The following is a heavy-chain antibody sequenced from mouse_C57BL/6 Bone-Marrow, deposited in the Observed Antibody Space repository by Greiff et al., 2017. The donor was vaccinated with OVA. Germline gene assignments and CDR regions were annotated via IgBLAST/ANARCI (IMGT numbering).Heavy chain of an antibody. Sequence: QVQLQQPGAELVRPGSSVKLSCKASGYTFTSYWMHWVKQRPIQGLEWIGNIDPSDSETNYNQKFKDKATLTVDKSSSTAYMQLSSLTSEDSAVYYCARGGYLWYFDVWGTGTTVTVSS. J-gene: IGHJ1*03. V-gene: IGHV1-52*01. CDR1: GYTFTSYW. CDR2: IDPSDSET. CDR3: ARGGYLWYFDV. D-gene: IGHD2-3*01.